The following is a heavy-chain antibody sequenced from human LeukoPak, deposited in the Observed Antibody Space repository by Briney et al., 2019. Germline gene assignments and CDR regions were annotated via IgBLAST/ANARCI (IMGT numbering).Heavy chain of an antibody. Sequence: GGSLRLSCAASGFTVSSNYMSWVRQAPGKGLEWVSVIYSGGSTYYADSVKGRFTISRDNSRNTLYLQMNSLRAEDTAVYYCARAGTPTNAFDIRGQGTMVTVSS. J-gene: IGHJ3*02. CDR3: ARAGTPTNAFDI. CDR2: IYSGGST. V-gene: IGHV3-66*02. CDR1: GFTVSSNY.